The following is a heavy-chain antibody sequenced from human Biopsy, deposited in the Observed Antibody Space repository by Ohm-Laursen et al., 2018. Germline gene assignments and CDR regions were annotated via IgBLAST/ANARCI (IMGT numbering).Heavy chain of an antibody. V-gene: IGHV1-69*06. D-gene: IGHD3-9*01. Sequence: SVTVSCKTPEGTFSNYGVNWVRQAPGQGLEWLGGNIPILGTGNYAQKFQDRATVAADTSTSTATMELRSLRSDDTAVYYCATKLTGYFHHWGQGTLVIVSS. J-gene: IGHJ1*01. CDR1: EGTFSNYG. CDR2: NIPILGTG. CDR3: ATKLTGYFHH.